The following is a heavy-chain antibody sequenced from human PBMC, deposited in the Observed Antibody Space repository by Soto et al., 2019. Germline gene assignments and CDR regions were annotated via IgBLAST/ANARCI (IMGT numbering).Heavy chain of an antibody. Sequence: ASVKVSCKASGYTFTGYYMHWVRQAPGQGLEWMGWINPNSGGTNYAQKFQGWVTMTRDTSISTAYMELSRLRSDDTAVYYCARGLPIGIFGLVNWFDPWGQGTLVTVSS. CDR1: GYTFTGYY. V-gene: IGHV1-2*04. CDR3: ARGLPIGIFGLVNWFDP. CDR2: INPNSGGT. J-gene: IGHJ5*02. D-gene: IGHD3-3*01.